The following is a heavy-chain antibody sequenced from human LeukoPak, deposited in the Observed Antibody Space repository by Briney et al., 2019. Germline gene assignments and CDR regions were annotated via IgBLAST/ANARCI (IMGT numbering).Heavy chain of an antibody. CDR2: IGVGGGNT. D-gene: IGHD4-23*01. Sequence: ASVKVSCKASGFTFTNSGIQWVRQARGQRLEWIGWIGVGGGNTNYAQRFQDRVTITRDMSTSTAYMELSSLRSEDTAVYYCAAEIYGGNSDCCTFDFWGQGTPVTVSS. J-gene: IGHJ3*01. CDR3: AAEIYGGNSDCCTFDF. CDR1: GFTFTNSG. V-gene: IGHV1-58*02.